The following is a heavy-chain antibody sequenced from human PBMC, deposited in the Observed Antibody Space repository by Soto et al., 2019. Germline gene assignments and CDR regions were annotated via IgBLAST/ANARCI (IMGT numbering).Heavy chain of an antibody. J-gene: IGHJ6*02. Sequence: GGSLRLSCAASGFTFSSYAMSWVRQAPGKGLEWVSAISGRGGSTYYADSVKGRFTISRDNSKNTLYLQMNSLRAEDTAVYYCAKRIVVVPSAALYYYYGMDVWGQGTTVTVSS. D-gene: IGHD2-2*01. CDR2: ISGRGGST. CDR3: AKRIVVVPSAALYYYYGMDV. V-gene: IGHV3-23*01. CDR1: GFTFSSYA.